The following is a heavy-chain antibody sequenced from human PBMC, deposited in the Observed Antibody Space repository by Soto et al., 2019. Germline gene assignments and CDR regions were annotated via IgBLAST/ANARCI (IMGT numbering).Heavy chain of an antibody. J-gene: IGHJ6*02. D-gene: IGHD3-16*01. CDR1: GFTFSSYG. CDR2: ISYDGSNK. V-gene: IGHV3-30*18. CDR3: EKDLLGYYYYYYGMEV. Sequence: PGGSLRLSCAASGFTFSSYGMHWVRQAPGKGLEWVAVISYDGSNKYYADSVKGRFTISRDNSKNTLYLQMNSLRAEDTAVYYCEKDLLGYYYYYYGMEVWGQGTTGTVP.